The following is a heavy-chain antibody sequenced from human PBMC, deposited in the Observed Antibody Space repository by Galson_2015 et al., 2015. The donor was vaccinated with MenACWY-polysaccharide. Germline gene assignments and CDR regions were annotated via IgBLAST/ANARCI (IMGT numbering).Heavy chain of an antibody. CDR3: ARTIQWLVHFDL. D-gene: IGHD6-19*01. Sequence: SLRLSCAASGFSLSADWMNWVRQIPGKGLEWVANIRPDGSEMFYVDSVKGRFTISRDNAKNSLYLQMNNLRAEDTAVYYCARTIQWLVHFDLWCQGTLVTVSA. CDR2: IRPDGSEM. V-gene: IGHV3-7*01. CDR1: GFSLSADW. J-gene: IGHJ4*02.